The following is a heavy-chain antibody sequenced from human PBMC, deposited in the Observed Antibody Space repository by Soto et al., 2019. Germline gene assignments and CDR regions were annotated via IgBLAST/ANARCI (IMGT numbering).Heavy chain of an antibody. J-gene: IGHJ4*02. D-gene: IGHD3-22*01. V-gene: IGHV3-30-3*01. CDR2: ISYDGSNK. CDR1: GFTFSSYA. CDR3: ARVPSDYYDSSGHFDY. Sequence: PGGSLRLSCAASGFTFSSYAMHWFRQAPGKGLEWVAVISYDGSNKYYADSVKGRFTISRDNSKNTLYLQMNSLRAEDTAVYYCARVPSDYYDSSGHFDYWGQGTLVTVSS.